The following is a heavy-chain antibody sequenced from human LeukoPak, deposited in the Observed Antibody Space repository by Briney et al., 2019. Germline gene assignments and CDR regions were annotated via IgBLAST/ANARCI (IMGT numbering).Heavy chain of an antibody. CDR2: LNSDGSST. D-gene: IGHD6-13*01. CDR3: ARDRWTIAAAGTEPFDY. CDR1: GFTFSSYW. V-gene: IGHV3-74*01. Sequence: SGGSLRLSCAASGFTFSSYWMHWVRQAPGKGLVWFSRLNSDGSSTNSADSVKGRFTISRDNAKNTLYLQMNSLRAEDTAVYYCARDRWTIAAAGTEPFDYWGQGTLVTVSS. J-gene: IGHJ4*02.